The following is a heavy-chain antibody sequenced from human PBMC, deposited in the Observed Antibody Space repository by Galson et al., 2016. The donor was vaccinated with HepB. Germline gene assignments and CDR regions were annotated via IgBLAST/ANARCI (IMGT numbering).Heavy chain of an antibody. D-gene: IGHD5-24*01. J-gene: IGHJ4*02. CDR3: ARAPLEMATIQRGYFDY. CDR2: ISFDGSNK. Sequence: SLRLSCAASGFTFSSYAMHWVRQAPGKGQEWVAVISFDGSNKYYADSVKGRFTISRDNSKNTLYLQMNSLRAEDTAVYYCARAPLEMATIQRGYFDYWGQGTLVTVSS. V-gene: IGHV3-30-3*01. CDR1: GFTFSSYA.